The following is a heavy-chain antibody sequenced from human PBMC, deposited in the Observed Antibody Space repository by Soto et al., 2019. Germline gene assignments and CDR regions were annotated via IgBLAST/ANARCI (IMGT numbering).Heavy chain of an antibody. Sequence: EVQLVESGGCLVQPGGSLKLSCATSGFTFSASAMHWVRQVSGKGLEWIARIRSKANNYATTYTASVKGRFTISRDDSENTVYLQMNSLKTEDTAIYYCTKQIYGGNSWGQGTLVTVSS. CDR2: IRSKANNYAT. J-gene: IGHJ4*02. CDR3: TKQIYGGNS. CDR1: GFTFSASA. D-gene: IGHD2-21*02. V-gene: IGHV3-73*02.